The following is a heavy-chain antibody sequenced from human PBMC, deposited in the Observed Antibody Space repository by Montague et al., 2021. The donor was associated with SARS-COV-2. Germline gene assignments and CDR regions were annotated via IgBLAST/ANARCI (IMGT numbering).Heavy chain of an antibody. D-gene: IGHD3-10*01. V-gene: IGHV4-34*01. Sequence: SETLSLTCAVYGGSFSGYYWSWIRQPPGEGLEWIGEINHSGSTNYNPSLKSRVTISVDTSKNQFSLKLSTVTAADTAVYYCARSRPPMVRGVIGFDPWGQGTLVTVSS. J-gene: IGHJ5*02. CDR2: INHSGST. CDR1: GGSFSGYY. CDR3: ARSRPPMVRGVIGFDP.